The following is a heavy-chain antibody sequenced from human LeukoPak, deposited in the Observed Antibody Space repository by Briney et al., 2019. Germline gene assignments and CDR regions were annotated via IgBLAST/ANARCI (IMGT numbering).Heavy chain of an antibody. CDR3: ATRDGCSSTSCNDYYYYYYMDV. Sequence: SETLSLTCTVSGGSISSYYWSWIRQPPGKGLEWIGYIYYSGSTNYNPSLKSRVTISVDTSKNQFSLKLSSVTAADTAVYYCATRDGCSSTSCNDYYYYYYMDVWGKGTTVTVSS. V-gene: IGHV4-59*01. J-gene: IGHJ6*03. CDR1: GGSISSYY. D-gene: IGHD2-2*01. CDR2: IYYSGST.